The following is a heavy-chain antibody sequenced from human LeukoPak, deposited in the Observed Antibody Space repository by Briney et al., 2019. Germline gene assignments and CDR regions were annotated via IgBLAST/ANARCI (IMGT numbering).Heavy chain of an antibody. D-gene: IGHD3-9*01. CDR3: AKEGLHYDILTGSIYYYGMDV. Sequence: PGRSLRLSCAASGFTFSSYGMHWVRQAPGKGLEWVAVISYDGSNKYYADSVKGRFTISRDNSKSTLYLQMNSLRAEDTAVYYCAKEGLHYDILTGSIYYYGMDVWGQGTTVTVSS. CDR2: ISYDGSNK. J-gene: IGHJ6*02. CDR1: GFTFSSYG. V-gene: IGHV3-30*18.